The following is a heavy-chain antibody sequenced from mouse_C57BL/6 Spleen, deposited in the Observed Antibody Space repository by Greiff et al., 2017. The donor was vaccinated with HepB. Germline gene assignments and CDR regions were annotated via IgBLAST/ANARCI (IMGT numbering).Heavy chain of an antibody. CDR2: INPNYGTT. CDR1: GYSFTDYN. J-gene: IGHJ3*01. Sequence: EVKLMESGPELVKPGASVKISCKASGYSFTDYNMNWVKQSNGKSLEWIGVINPNYGTTSYNQKFKGKATLTVDQSSSTAYMQLNSLTSEDSAVYYCARGIYYDYPAWFAYWGQGTLVTVSA. CDR3: ARGIYYDYPAWFAY. D-gene: IGHD2-4*01. V-gene: IGHV1-39*01.